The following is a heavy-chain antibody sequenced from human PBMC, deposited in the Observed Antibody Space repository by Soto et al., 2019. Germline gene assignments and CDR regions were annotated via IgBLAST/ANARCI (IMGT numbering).Heavy chain of an antibody. Sequence: KSSETLSLTCTVSGGSISSGGYSWTWIRQSPGKGLEWIGYTYQSGSAYYNPSLKSRVTISVDRSKNQFSLNLTSVTAADTAVYYRARDYYGMDVWGQGTTVTVYS. J-gene: IGHJ6*02. V-gene: IGHV4-30-2*06. CDR3: ARDYYGMDV. CDR2: TYQSGSA. CDR1: GGSISSGGYS.